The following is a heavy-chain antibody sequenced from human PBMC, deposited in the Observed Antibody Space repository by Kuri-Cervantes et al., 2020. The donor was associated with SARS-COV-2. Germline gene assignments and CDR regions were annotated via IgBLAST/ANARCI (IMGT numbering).Heavy chain of an antibody. V-gene: IGHV3-74*01. Sequence: GGSLRLSCAASGFTFSSYWMHWVRQAPGKGLVWVSRINSDGSSTSYADSVKGRFTISRDNAKNTLYLQMNSLRDEDTAVYYYARGSEAGYYYFDYWGRGTLVTVSS. CDR3: ARGSEAGYYYFDY. CDR1: GFTFSSYW. J-gene: IGHJ4*02. CDR2: INSDGSST. D-gene: IGHD3-9*01.